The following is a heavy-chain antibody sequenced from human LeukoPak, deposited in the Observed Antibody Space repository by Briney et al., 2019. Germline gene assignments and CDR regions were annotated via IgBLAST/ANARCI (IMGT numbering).Heavy chain of an antibody. V-gene: IGHV4-39*07. J-gene: IGHJ4*02. CDR2: IYYSGST. D-gene: IGHD4-17*01. Sequence: SGTLSLTCTVSGGSISSSSYYWGWIRQPPGKGLEWIGSIYYSGSTYYNPSLKSRVTISVDTSKNQFSLKLSSVTAADTAVYYCARLSQGYGDYNRYFDYWGQGTLVTVSS. CDR1: GGSISSSSYY. CDR3: ARLSQGYGDYNRYFDY.